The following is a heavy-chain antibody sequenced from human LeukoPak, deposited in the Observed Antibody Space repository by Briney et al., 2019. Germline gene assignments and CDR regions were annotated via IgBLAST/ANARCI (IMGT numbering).Heavy chain of an antibody. CDR1: GGSISSYY. D-gene: IGHD6-13*01. CDR3: ARARIAAAGPYLDY. J-gene: IGHJ4*02. V-gene: IGHV4-59*01. CDR2: IYYSGST. Sequence: SETLSLTCTVSGGSISSYYWSWIRQPPGKGLEWIGYIYYSGSTNYNPSLKSRVTISVDTSKNQFSLKLSSVTAADTAVYYCARARIAAAGPYLDYWGQGTLVTVSS.